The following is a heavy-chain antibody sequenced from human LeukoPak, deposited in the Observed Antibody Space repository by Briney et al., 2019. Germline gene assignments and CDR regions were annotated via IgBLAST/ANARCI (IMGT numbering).Heavy chain of an antibody. D-gene: IGHD2-2*01. CDR3: ARENVVVPAAGDAFDI. CDR1: GGSISSYY. CDR2: IYYSGST. J-gene: IGHJ3*02. Sequence: SETLSLTCTVSGGSISSYYWSWIRQPPGKGLEWIGYIYYSGSTNYNPSLKSRVTISVDTSKNQFSLKLSSVTAADTAVYYCARENVVVPAAGDAFDIWGQETMVTVSS. V-gene: IGHV4-59*01.